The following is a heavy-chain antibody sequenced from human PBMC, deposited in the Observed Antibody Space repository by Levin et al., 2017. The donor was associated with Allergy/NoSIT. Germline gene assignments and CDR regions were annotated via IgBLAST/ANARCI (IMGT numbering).Heavy chain of an antibody. CDR1: GGSISSGGYY. J-gene: IGHJ4*02. V-gene: IGHV4-31*03. Sequence: SQTLSLTCTVSGGSISSGGYYWSWIRQHPGKGLEWIGYIYYSGSTYYNPSLKSRVTISVDTSKNQFSLKLSSVTAADTAVYYCARENPIAAAGTDPRVRHLHYFDYWGQGTLVTVSS. D-gene: IGHD6-13*01. CDR3: ARENPIAAAGTDPRVRHLHYFDY. CDR2: IYYSGST.